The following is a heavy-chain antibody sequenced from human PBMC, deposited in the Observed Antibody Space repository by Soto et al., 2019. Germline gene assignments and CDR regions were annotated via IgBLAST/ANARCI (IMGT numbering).Heavy chain of an antibody. CDR3: AKPQYHDYYGMDV. CDR1: GFTFSSYG. V-gene: IGHV3-30*18. J-gene: IGHJ6*02. D-gene: IGHD2-2*01. CDR2: ISYDGSNK. Sequence: VQLVESGGGVVQPGRSLRLSCAASGFTFSSYGMHWVRQAPGKGLEWVAVISYDGSNKYYADSVKGRFTISRDNSKNTLYLQMNSLRAEDTAVYYCAKPQYHDYYGMDVWGQGTTVTVSS.